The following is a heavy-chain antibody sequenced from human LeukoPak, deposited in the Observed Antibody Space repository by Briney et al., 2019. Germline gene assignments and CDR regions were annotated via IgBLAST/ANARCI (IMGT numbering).Heavy chain of an antibody. CDR3: ARGLQETLAWLKAFSAFDI. CDR1: GYTLTSYG. CDR2: ISAYNGNT. Sequence: ASVKVSCKASGYTLTSYGISWVRQAPGQGLEWMGWISAYNGNTNYAQKFQGRVTMTTDTSTSTAYMELRSLRSDDTAVYYCARGLQETLAWLKAFSAFDIWGQGTMVTVSS. J-gene: IGHJ3*02. V-gene: IGHV1-18*01. D-gene: IGHD4-11*01.